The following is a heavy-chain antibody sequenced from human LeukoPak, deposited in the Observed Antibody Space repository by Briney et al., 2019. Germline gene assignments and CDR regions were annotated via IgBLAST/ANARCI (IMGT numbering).Heavy chain of an antibody. Sequence: GGSLRLSCTASGFSFNTFAMSWVRQPPGKGLEWVSGMIGTGQAYYAESAKGRFIISRDNSRNTVYLEMNSLRDEDTAMYYCAKDLHYNEGRWEFDPWGQGTLVTVSS. J-gene: IGHJ5*02. CDR3: AKDLHYNEGRWEFDP. V-gene: IGHV3-23*01. CDR2: MIGTGQA. CDR1: GFSFNTFA. D-gene: IGHD5-24*01.